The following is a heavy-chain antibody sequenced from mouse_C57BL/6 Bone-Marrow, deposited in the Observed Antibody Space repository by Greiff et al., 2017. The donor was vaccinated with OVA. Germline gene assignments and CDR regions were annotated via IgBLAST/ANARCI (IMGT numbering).Heavy chain of an antibody. CDR3: ARDRGTYYDYDDY. CDR1: GYSITSGYY. V-gene: IGHV3-6*01. J-gene: IGHJ2*01. D-gene: IGHD2-4*01. CDR2: ISYDGSN. Sequence: VQLQQSGPGLVKPSQSLSLTCSVTGYSITSGYYWNWIRQFPGNKLEWMGYISYDGSNNYNPSLKNRISITRDTSKNQFFLKLNSVTTEDTATYYCARDRGTYYDYDDYWGQGTTLTVSS.